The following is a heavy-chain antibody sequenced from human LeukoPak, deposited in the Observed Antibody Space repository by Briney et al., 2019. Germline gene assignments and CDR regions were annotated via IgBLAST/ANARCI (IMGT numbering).Heavy chain of an antibody. Sequence: SETLSLTCTVSGYSISSGYYWGWIRQPPGKGLEWIGSIYHSGSTYYDPSLKSRVTISVDTSKNQFSLKLSSVTAADTAVYYCARPGILTGIFDRWGQGTLVTVPS. CDR1: GYSISSGYY. J-gene: IGHJ4*02. CDR2: IYHSGST. CDR3: ARPGILTGIFDR. D-gene: IGHD3-9*01. V-gene: IGHV4-38-2*02.